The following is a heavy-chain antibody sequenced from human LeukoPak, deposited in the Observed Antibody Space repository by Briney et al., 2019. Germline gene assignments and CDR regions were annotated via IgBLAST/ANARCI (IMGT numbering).Heavy chain of an antibody. Sequence: GGSLRLSCAASGVTFSSYEMNWVRQAPGKGVEWVSYISSSGSTIYYADSVKGGFTISRENAKNSLYLQINSLRAEDTAVYYCAELGITMIGGVWGKGTTVTISS. CDR3: AELGITMIGGV. J-gene: IGHJ6*04. CDR2: ISSSGSTI. V-gene: IGHV3-48*03. CDR1: GVTFSSYE. D-gene: IGHD3-10*02.